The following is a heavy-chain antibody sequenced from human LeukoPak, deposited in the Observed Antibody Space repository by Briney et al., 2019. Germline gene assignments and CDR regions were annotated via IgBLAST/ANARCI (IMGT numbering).Heavy chain of an antibody. J-gene: IGHJ3*02. D-gene: IGHD3-10*02. CDR1: GFTFSSYG. V-gene: IGHV3-30*02. Sequence: PGGSLRLSCAASGFTFSSYGMHWVRQAPGKGLEWVAFIRYDGSNKYYADSVKGRFTISRDSAKKSLHLQMNSLRAEDTALYYCARNNFGPGATAFDIWGQGTMVTVSS. CDR3: ARNNFGPGATAFDI. CDR2: IRYDGSNK.